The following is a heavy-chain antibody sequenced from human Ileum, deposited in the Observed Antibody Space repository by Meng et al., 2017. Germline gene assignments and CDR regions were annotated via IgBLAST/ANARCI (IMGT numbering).Heavy chain of an antibody. CDR2: ISDTGRTI. CDR1: GFTFSAYE. V-gene: IGHV3-48*03. Sequence: GESLKISCAASGFTFSAYEMNWVRQTPGKGLEWIAYISDTGRTIYADSVEGRFTISRDNAKNSVFLQMNSLRVEDTALYYCARDKNRGYSAEESGFDLWGQGTRVTGAS. D-gene: IGHD5-12*01. J-gene: IGHJ4*02. CDR3: ARDKNRGYSAEESGFDL.